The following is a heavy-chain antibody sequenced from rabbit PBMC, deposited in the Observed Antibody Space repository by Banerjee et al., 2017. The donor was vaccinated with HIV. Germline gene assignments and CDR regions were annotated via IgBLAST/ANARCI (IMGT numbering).Heavy chain of an antibody. J-gene: IGHJ4*01. CDR2: IYPVFGIT. D-gene: IGHD8-1*01. CDR1: GFSISSYY. V-gene: IGHV1S7*01. CDR3: ARDGAGGSYFAL. Sequence: QLEESAGGLAQPGGSLTLTCTASGFSISSYYMNWVRHAPGKGLEWIGYIYPVFGITYYANWVNGRFSISRENAQNTVFLQMTSLTAADTATYFCARDGAGGSYFALWGPGTLVTVS.